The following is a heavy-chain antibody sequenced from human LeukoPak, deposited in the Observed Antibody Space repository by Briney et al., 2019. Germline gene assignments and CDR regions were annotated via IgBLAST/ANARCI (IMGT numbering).Heavy chain of an antibody. D-gene: IGHD3-16*01. CDR1: GFTFSDSW. CDR2: MNQDGSAK. Sequence: GGSLRLSRAASGFTFSDSWMSWVRQAPGKGLEWVANMNQDGSAKDYVDSVKGRFTISRDNARNSLYLQMSSLRAEDTAVYYCATYTHWVAGDVWGQGTTVTVSS. V-gene: IGHV3-7*01. CDR3: ATYTHWVAGDV. J-gene: IGHJ6*02.